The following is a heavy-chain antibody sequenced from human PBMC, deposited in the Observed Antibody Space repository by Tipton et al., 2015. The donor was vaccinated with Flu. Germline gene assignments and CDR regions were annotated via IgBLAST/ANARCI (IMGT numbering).Heavy chain of an antibody. CDR3: ARDSGSYYEGPAFDI. D-gene: IGHD1-26*01. V-gene: IGHV3-66*01. CDR1: GFTVSSNY. CDR2: IYSGGST. Sequence: SLRLSCAASGFTVSSNYMSWVRQAPGKGLEWVSVIYSGGSTYYADSVKGRFTISRDNSKNTLYLQMNSLRAEDTAVYYCARDSGSYYEGPAFDIWGQGTMVTVSS. J-gene: IGHJ3*02.